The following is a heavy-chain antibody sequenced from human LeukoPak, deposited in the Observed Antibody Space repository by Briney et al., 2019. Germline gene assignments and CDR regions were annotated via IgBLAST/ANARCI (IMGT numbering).Heavy chain of an antibody. CDR1: GYSFSSYW. V-gene: IGHV5-51*01. CDR2: IYPGDSDT. D-gene: IGHD6-13*01. J-gene: IGHJ4*02. CDR3: ARQGIAAAGDY. Sequence: GGSLRISCKVSGYSFSSYWIGGGGQMPGKALDWMGIIYPGDSDTRYSPSFQGQVTISADKSISTAYLQWSSLKASDTAMYYCARQGIAAAGDYWGQGTLVTVSS.